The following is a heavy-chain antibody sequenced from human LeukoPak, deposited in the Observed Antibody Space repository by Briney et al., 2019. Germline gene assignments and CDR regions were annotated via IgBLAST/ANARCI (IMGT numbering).Heavy chain of an antibody. J-gene: IGHJ5*02. CDR1: GFIFSSYE. CDR3: ARDRRLDP. V-gene: IGHV3-48*03. Sequence: PGGSLRLSCAASGFIFSSYEMNWVRQAPGKGLEWVSYISNSGTTIYYADSVKGRFTISRDNSENSLYLQMNSLRAEDTAVYYCARDRRLDPWGQGTLVTVSS. CDR2: ISNSGTTI.